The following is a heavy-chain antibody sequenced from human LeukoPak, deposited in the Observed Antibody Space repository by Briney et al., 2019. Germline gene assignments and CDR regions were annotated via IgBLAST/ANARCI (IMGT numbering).Heavy chain of an antibody. J-gene: IGHJ1*01. V-gene: IGHV4-59*01. CDR1: GGSISSYY. CDR3: ARARAPFYGSGIQH. CDR2: IYYSGST. Sequence: SETLSLTCTVSGGSISSYYWSWIRQPPGKGLEWIGYIYYSGSTNYNPSLKSRVTISVDTSKNQVSLKLSSVTAADTAVYYCARARAPFYGSGIQHWGQGTLVTVSS. D-gene: IGHD3-10*01.